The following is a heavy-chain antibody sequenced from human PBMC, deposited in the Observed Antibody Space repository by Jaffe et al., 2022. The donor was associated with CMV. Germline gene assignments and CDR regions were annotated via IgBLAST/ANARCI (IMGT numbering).Heavy chain of an antibody. J-gene: IGHJ4*02. Sequence: QVQLQQWGAGLLKPSETLSLTCAVYGGSFSGYYWSWIRQPPGKGLEWIGEINHSGSTNYNPSLKSRVTISVDTSKNQFSLKLSSVTAADTAVYYCARGGLMVYVNPRGYYFDYWGQGTLVTVSS. CDR3: ARGGLMVYVNPRGYYFDY. V-gene: IGHV4-34*01. CDR2: INHSGST. CDR1: GGSFSGYY. D-gene: IGHD2-8*01.